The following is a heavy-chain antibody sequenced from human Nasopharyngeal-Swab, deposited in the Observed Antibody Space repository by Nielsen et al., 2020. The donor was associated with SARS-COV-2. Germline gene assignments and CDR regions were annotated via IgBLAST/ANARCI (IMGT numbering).Heavy chain of an antibody. J-gene: IGHJ3*02. CDR3: ARRFYGAGSGQSYYI. CDR2: IYPGDSDT. Sequence: GESLKISCKGSGYTFSNHWIGWVRQMPGKGLEWMGMIYPGDSDTRYSPSFQGQVTISVDKSISTAYLQWRSLKATDTAIYYCARRFYGAGSGQSYYIWGRGTVVTVSS. D-gene: IGHD6-13*01. V-gene: IGHV5-51*01. CDR1: GYTFSNHW.